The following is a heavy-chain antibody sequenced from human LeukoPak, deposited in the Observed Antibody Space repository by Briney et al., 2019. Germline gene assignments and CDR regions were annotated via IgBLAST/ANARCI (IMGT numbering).Heavy chain of an antibody. CDR3: AKDSCTSTSCPFDY. V-gene: IGHV3-30*02. Sequence: GGSLRLSCAASGFTFSNYGMHWVRQAPGKGLEWVAFIRYDGSNKYYADSVKGRFTISRDNSKNTLYLQMNTLYLQMNSLRAEDTAVYYCAKDSCTSTSCPFDYWCQGTLVTVSS. CDR1: GFTFSNYG. J-gene: IGHJ4*02. D-gene: IGHD2-2*01. CDR2: IRYDGSNK.